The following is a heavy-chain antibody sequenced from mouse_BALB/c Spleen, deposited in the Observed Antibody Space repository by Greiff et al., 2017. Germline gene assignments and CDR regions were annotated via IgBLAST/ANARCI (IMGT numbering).Heavy chain of an antibody. J-gene: IGHJ2*01. CDR1: GYSITSDYA. V-gene: IGHV3-2*02. Sequence: EVQLQQSGPGLVKPSQSLSLTCTVTGYSITSDYAWNWIRQFPGNKLEWMGYISYSGSTSYNPSLKSRISITRDTSKNQFFLQLNSVTTEDTATYYCARDDGYYPSYWGQGTTLTVSS. CDR2: ISYSGST. D-gene: IGHD2-3*01. CDR3: ARDDGYYPSY.